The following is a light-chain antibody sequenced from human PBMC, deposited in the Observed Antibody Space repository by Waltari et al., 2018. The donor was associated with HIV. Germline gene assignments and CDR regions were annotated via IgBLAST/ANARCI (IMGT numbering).Light chain of an antibody. CDR2: GDN. CDR3: QAYDSSVIGSV. CDR1: SPTVGADD. Sequence: QSVLTQPPSVSGAPGQTVTISCTLSSPTVGADDVPWYPQLPGAAPQLLIYGDNNRPSGVPDRFSGSKSGASASLAITGLQAQDEAYYYCQAYDSSVIGSVFGGGTKVTVL. J-gene: IGLJ3*02. V-gene: IGLV1-40*01.